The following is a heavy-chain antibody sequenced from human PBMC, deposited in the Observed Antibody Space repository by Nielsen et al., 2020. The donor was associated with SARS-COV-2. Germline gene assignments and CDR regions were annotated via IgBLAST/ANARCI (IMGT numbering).Heavy chain of an antibody. V-gene: IGHV4-34*01. J-gene: IGHJ5*02. Sequence: SETLSLTCAVYGGSFSGYYWSWIRQPPGKGLEWIGEINHSGSTNYNPSLKSRVTISVDTSKNQFSLKLSSVTAADTAVYYCARARRVRVVPAAIALKGWFDPWGQGTLVTVSS. CDR3: ARARRVRVVPAAIALKGWFDP. D-gene: IGHD2-2*01. CDR2: INHSGST. CDR1: GGSFSGYY.